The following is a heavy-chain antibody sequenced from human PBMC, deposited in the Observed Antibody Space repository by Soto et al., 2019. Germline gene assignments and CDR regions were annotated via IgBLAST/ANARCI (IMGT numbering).Heavy chain of an antibody. CDR2: IYYSGST. D-gene: IGHD2-2*02. Sequence: SETLSLTCTVSGGSISSYYWSWIRQPPGKGLEWIGYIYYSGSTNYNPSLKSRVTISVDTSKNQFSLKLSSVTAADTAVYYCARAPGYCSSTSCYTVAFDIWGQGTMVT. CDR1: GGSISSYY. V-gene: IGHV4-59*01. J-gene: IGHJ3*02. CDR3: ARAPGYCSSTSCYTVAFDI.